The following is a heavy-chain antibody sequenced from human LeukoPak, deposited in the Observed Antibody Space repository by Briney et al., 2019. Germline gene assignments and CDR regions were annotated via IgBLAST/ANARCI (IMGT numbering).Heavy chain of an antibody. CDR2: INHRGST. CDR3: ARSRNLDY. J-gene: IGHJ4*02. V-gene: IGHV4-34*01. Sequence: SETLSLTCAVYGGSFSGYYWSWIRQPPGKGLEWIGEINHRGSTNYNPSLKSRVTVSLDTSKNQFSLKLSSVTAADTAIYYCARSRNLDYWGQGTLVTVSS. CDR1: GGSFSGYY.